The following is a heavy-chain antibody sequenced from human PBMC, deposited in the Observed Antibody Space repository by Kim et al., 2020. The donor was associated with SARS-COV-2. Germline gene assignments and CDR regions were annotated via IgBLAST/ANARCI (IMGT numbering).Heavy chain of an antibody. CDR3: AKDQTPNYYDSNSSARFDY. D-gene: IGHD3-22*01. J-gene: IGHJ4*02. Sequence: GRFTITRDNSKTTLYRQMNSLRAEDTAVYYCAKDQTPNYYDSNSSARFDYWGQGTLVTVSS. V-gene: IGHV3-23*01.